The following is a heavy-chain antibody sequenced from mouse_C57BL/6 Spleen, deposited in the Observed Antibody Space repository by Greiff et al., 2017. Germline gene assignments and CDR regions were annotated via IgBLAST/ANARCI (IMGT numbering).Heavy chain of an antibody. D-gene: IGHD1-1*01. CDR1: GYTFTDYE. CDR2: IDPETGGT. J-gene: IGHJ2*01. CDR3: TRDYYLGFDY. V-gene: IGHV1-15*01. Sequence: VQLQQSGAELVRPGASVTLSCKASGYTFTDYEMHWVKQTPVHGLEWIGVIDPETGGTAYNQKFKGKAILTADKSSRTAYMELRSQTSEDSAGYYCTRDYYLGFDYWGQGTTLTVSS.